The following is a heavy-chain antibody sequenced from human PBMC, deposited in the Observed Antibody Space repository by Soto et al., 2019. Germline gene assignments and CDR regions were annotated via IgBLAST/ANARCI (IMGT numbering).Heavy chain of an antibody. Sequence: PGGSLRLSCAASGFTFSDYYMSWIRQAPGKGLEWVSYISSSGSTIYYADSVKGRFTISRDNAKNSLYLQMNSLRAEDTAVYYCARNRGVAARSLHYYYMDVWGKGTTVTVSS. V-gene: IGHV3-11*01. D-gene: IGHD6-6*01. CDR3: ARNRGVAARSLHYYYMDV. CDR1: GFTFSDYY. J-gene: IGHJ6*03. CDR2: ISSSGSTI.